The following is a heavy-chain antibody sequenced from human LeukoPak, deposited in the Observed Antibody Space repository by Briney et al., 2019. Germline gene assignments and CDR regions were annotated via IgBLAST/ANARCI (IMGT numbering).Heavy chain of an antibody. CDR3: AKDRDV. CDR1: GFTFSSYG. J-gene: IGHJ6*02. CDR2: ISYDGSNK. Sequence: GGSLRLSCAASGFTFSSYGMHCVRQAPGKGLEWVAVISYDGSNKYYADSVKGRFTISRDNSKNTLYLQMNSLRAEDTAVYYCAKDRDVWGQGTTVTVSS. V-gene: IGHV3-30*18.